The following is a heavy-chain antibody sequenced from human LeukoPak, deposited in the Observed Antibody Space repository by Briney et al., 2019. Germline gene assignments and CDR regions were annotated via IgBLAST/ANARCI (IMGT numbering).Heavy chain of an antibody. J-gene: IGHJ6*03. Sequence: GGSLRLSCAASGFTFSSYGMHWVRQAPGKGLEWVSYISSSGSTLYYVDSVKGRFTISRDNAKNSLYLQMNSLRAEDTAVYYCAREGEYCSGTSCYTLHYYYFYMDVWGKGTTVTVSS. CDR1: GFTFSSYG. CDR2: ISSSGSTL. V-gene: IGHV3-48*04. CDR3: AREGEYCSGTSCYTLHYYYFYMDV. D-gene: IGHD2-2*02.